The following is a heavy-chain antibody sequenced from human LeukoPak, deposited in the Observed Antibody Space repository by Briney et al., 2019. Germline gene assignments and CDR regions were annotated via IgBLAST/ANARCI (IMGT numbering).Heavy chain of an antibody. Sequence: PSETLPLTCTVSGGSISSGGYYWSWIRQHPGKGLEWIGYIYYSGSTYYNPSLKSRVTISVDTSKNQFSLKLSSVTAADTAVYYCARGGPYYYDSSGYPVHYAFDPWGQGTLVTVSS. CDR3: ARGGPYYYDSSGYPVHYAFDP. J-gene: IGHJ5*02. CDR1: GGSISSGGYY. D-gene: IGHD3-22*01. CDR2: IYYSGST. V-gene: IGHV4-31*03.